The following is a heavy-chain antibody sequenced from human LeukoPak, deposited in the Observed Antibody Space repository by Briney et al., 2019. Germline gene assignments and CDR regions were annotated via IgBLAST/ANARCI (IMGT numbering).Heavy chain of an antibody. Sequence: PSETLSLTCAAYGGSFSGYYWSWIRQPPGKGLEWIGEINHSGSTNYNPSLKSRVTISVDTSKNQFSLKLSSVTAADTAVYYCARRLSSSWQPKYYFDYWGQGTLVTVSS. CDR3: ARRLSSSWQPKYYFDY. CDR2: INHSGST. CDR1: GGSFSGYY. D-gene: IGHD6-13*01. V-gene: IGHV4-34*01. J-gene: IGHJ4*02.